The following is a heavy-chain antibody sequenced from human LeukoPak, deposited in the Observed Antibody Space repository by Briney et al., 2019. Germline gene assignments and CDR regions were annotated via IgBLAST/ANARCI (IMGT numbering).Heavy chain of an antibody. J-gene: IGHJ4*02. D-gene: IGHD6-19*01. CDR2: INPNSGGT. CDR3: ARDGSGWPFDY. V-gene: IGHV1-2*04. Sequence: GASVKVSCKASGYTFTGYYMHWVRQDPGQGLEWMGWINPNSGGTNYAQKFQGWVTMTRDTPISTAYMELSRLRSDDTAVYYCARDGSGWPFDYWGQGTLVTVSS. CDR1: GYTFTGYY.